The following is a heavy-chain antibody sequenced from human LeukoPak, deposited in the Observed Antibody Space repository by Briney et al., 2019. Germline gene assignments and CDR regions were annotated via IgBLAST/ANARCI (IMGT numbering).Heavy chain of an antibody. J-gene: IGHJ4*02. CDR3: AKDGGEYSYGPLDY. CDR2: IIPIFGIV. CDR1: GGTISRYA. Sequence: SVKVSCKASGGTISRYAINWVRQAPGQGLEWMGGIIPIFGIVNYAQKFQGRVTITADEFTSTAYMELSSLRTEDTAVYYCAKDGGEYSYGPLDYWGQGTLVTVSS. V-gene: IGHV1-69*13. D-gene: IGHD5-18*01.